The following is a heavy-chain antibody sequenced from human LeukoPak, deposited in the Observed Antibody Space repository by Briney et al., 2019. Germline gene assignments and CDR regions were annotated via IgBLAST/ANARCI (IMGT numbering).Heavy chain of an antibody. J-gene: IGHJ5*02. CDR3: ARDLDGSGNYHWFDP. CDR1: GFTFSSYR. V-gene: IGHV3-74*01. D-gene: IGHD3-10*01. CDR2: INSDGSST. Sequence: GGSLRLSCAGSGFTFSSYRMHWVRQAPGKGLVWVSRINSDGSSTTYADSVKGRFTISRDNAKNTLYLQMNSLRAEDTAVYYCARDLDGSGNYHWFDPWGQGTLVTVSS.